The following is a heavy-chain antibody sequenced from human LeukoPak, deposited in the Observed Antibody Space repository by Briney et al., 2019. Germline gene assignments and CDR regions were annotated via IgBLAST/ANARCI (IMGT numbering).Heavy chain of an antibody. CDR3: ARGHFLLAAYDSSGYHFDY. CDR1: GGSISSGGYY. CDR2: IYYSGST. J-gene: IGHJ4*02. D-gene: IGHD3-22*01. V-gene: IGHV4-31*03. Sequence: KPSETLSLTCTVSGGSISSGGYYWSWIRQHPGKGLEWIGYIYYSGSTYYNPSLKSRVTISVDTSKNQFSLKLSSVTAADTAVYYCARGHFLLAAYDSSGYHFDYWGQGTLVTVSS.